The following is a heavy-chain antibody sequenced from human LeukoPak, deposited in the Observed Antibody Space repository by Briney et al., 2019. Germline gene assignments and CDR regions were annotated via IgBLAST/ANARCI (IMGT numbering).Heavy chain of an antibody. CDR3: AKDGWEHSGNSFFDQ. D-gene: IGHD1-26*01. J-gene: IGHJ4*02. Sequence: GGSLRLSCAASGFSFSNYGMHWVRQPPGKGLEWVSFIRYEGRTKYYADSVKGRFAISRDNSKDILYLQMNSLRSEDTAVYYCAKDGWEHSGNSFFDQWGQGILVTVSS. CDR2: IRYEGRTK. V-gene: IGHV3-30*02. CDR1: GFSFSNYG.